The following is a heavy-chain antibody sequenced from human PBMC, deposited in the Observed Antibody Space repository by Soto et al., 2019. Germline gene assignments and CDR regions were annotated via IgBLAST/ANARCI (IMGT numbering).Heavy chain of an antibody. CDR2: SYYRSKWYN. D-gene: IGHD1-1*01. CDR1: GDSVSSNSAA. CDR3: ARPTGTNWFDP. J-gene: IGHJ5*02. Sequence: SQPLPLTCAISGDSVSSNSAAWTWIRQSPSRGLEWLGRSYYRSKWYNDYAVFLKSRITFSPDTSKNLFSLHSNSVTPDDTAVYYGARPTGTNWFDPCGQGTLVTVSS. V-gene: IGHV6-1*01.